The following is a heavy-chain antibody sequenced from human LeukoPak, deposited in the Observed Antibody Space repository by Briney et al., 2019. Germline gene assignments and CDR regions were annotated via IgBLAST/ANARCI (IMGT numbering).Heavy chain of an antibody. CDR2: IYSGGNT. CDR1: GDSIRSGGYY. V-gene: IGHV4-31*03. D-gene: IGHD6-19*01. J-gene: IGHJ4*02. Sequence: SQTLSLTCTVSGDSIRSGGYYWNWIRQAPGKGLEWPGYIYSGGNTYYNPSLKSRGGISLDKSKSQFSLRLSSVTAADTAMYFCSRGAVAGLFDYWGQGILVTVSS. CDR3: SRGAVAGLFDY.